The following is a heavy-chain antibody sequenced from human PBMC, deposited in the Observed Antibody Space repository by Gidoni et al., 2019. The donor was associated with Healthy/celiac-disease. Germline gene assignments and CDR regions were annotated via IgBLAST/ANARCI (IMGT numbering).Heavy chain of an antibody. CDR1: GFTFDDYA. Sequence: EVQLVESGGGLVQPGRSLRLSCAASGFTFDDYAMPWVRQAPGKGLEWVSGISWNSGSIGYADSVKGRFTISRDNAKNSLYLQMNSLRAEDTALYYCAKAMGREDIVVVPAAPPDYWGQGTLVTVSS. CDR3: AKAMGREDIVVVPAAPPDY. CDR2: ISWNSGSI. J-gene: IGHJ4*02. D-gene: IGHD2-2*01. V-gene: IGHV3-9*01.